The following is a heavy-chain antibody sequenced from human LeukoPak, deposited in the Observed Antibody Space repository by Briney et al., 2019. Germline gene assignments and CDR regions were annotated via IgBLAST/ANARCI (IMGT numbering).Heavy chain of an antibody. J-gene: IGHJ3*02. D-gene: IGHD3-9*01. CDR1: GYTFTSYY. CDR2: INPTGGST. CDR3: AKDPRDISTGNYDEFDI. V-gene: IGHV1-46*01. Sequence: ASVKVSCKASGYTFTSYYMHWVRQAPGQGLEWMGLINPTGGSTGYAQKFQGRVTMTRDTSISTAYMELSSLRSEDTAVYYCAKDPRDISTGNYDEFDIWGQGTMVTVSS.